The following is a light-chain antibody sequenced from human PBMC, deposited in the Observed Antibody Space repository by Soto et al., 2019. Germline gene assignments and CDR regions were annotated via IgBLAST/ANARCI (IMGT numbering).Light chain of an antibody. Sequence: DIQMTQSPSSLSASVGDSVTITCRASQSISSYLNWYQQKPGKAPRLLIYAAINLQSGVPSKFSGSASGTDFTLPISSLQPEDCATYYCRQSYSAPLTFGGGTKVEIK. CDR2: AAI. V-gene: IGKV1-39*01. J-gene: IGKJ4*01. CDR1: QSISSY. CDR3: RQSYSAPLT.